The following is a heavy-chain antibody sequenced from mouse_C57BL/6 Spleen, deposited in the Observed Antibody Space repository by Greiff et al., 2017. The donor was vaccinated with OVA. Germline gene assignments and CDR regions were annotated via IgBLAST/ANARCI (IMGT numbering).Heavy chain of an antibody. J-gene: IGHJ2*01. CDR1: GFTFTDYY. D-gene: IGHD4-1*01. Sequence: EVQGVESGGGLAQPGGSLSLSCAASGFTFTDYYMRWVRQPPGQALEWLGFIRNKANCYTTEYSASVKGRLTISRDNSPSILYLQMNAPRAADSANYDCARSLTYDYWGQGTTLTVSS. V-gene: IGHV7-3*01. CDR3: ARSLTYDY. CDR2: IRNKANCYTT.